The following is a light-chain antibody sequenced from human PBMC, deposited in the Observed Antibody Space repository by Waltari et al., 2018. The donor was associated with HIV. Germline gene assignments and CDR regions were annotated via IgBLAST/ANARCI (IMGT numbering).Light chain of an antibody. Sequence: HSALTQPASVSGSPGQSLSISCSGTGSDIGASDFVSWYQQHPGRPPKLIIYDATNRPSDVSARFSASKSGTTASLTITGLQDEDEADYFCSSFTTSQTYIFGSGSRVTVL. CDR1: GSDIGASDF. V-gene: IGLV2-14*03. CDR3: SSFTTSQTYI. J-gene: IGLJ1*01. CDR2: DAT.